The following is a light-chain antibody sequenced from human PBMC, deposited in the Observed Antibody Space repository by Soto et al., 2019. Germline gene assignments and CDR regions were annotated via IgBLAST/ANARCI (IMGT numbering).Light chain of an antibody. V-gene: IGLV1-44*01. Sequence: QSVLTQPPSASGTPGQRVTISCSGSSSNIGSNTVNWYQQLPGTAPKLLIYSNNQRPAGVPDRFSVSKAGTSASLASSGLQSEDEADYYCAAWDDSLNGGVFGGGTQLTVL. CDR2: SNN. J-gene: IGLJ3*02. CDR1: SSNIGSNT. CDR3: AAWDDSLNGGV.